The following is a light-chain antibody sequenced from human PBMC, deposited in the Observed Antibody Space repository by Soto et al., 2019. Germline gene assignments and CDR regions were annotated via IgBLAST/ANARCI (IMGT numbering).Light chain of an antibody. CDR3: TSWTTSTTMI. Sequence: QSALTQPAAVSGSPGQSITISCTGTRSDIGAYNFVSWYHQHPGEVPKLILYDVNVRPSGVSNRFSGSKSCNTSSLTIAGLHAEYEDDYYCTSWTTSTTMIYGGGTKLTVL. CDR1: RSDIGAYNF. J-gene: IGLJ2*01. CDR2: DVN. V-gene: IGLV2-14*03.